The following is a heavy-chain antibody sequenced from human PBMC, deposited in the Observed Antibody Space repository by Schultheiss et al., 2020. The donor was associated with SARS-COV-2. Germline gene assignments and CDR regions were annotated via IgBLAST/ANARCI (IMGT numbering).Heavy chain of an antibody. J-gene: IGHJ4*02. Sequence: SQTLSLTCTVSGGSIITGGYYWSWIRQHPGKGLEWIGYIYYTGTTYYNPSLKSRLSISGHTSKNQFSLNLSSVTAADTAVYYCARDPTGYFDYWGQGTLVTVSS. D-gene: IGHD4-11*01. CDR2: IYYTGTT. CDR1: GGSIITGGYY. V-gene: IGHV4-31*03. CDR3: ARDPTGYFDY.